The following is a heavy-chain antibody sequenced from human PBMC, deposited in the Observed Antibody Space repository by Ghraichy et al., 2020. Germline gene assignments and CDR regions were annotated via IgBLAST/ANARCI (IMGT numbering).Heavy chain of an antibody. CDR3: VREASGSYYGYWYFDL. V-gene: IGHV4-59*01. J-gene: IGHJ2*01. CDR1: GGSISSYY. CDR2: VYDSGGT. Sequence: SETLSLTCTVSGGSISSYYWSWIRQAPGKGLEWIGYVYDSGGTNSNPSLKSRVTLSTDGTKNQLSLRLSSVTAADTAVYYCVREASGSYYGYWYFDLWGRGTLVTVSS. D-gene: IGHD1-26*01.